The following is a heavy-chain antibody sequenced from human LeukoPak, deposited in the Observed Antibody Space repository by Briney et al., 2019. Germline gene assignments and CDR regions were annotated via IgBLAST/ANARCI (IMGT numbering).Heavy chain of an antibody. CDR2: IYHSGST. D-gene: IGHD4-11*01. CDR3: ARVGWTTSNPSHDAFDI. J-gene: IGHJ3*02. V-gene: IGHV4-38-2*02. CDR1: GYSISSGYY. Sequence: PSVTLSLTCTVSGYSISSGYYWGWIRQPPGKGLEWIGSIYHSGSTYYNPSLKSRVTISIDRSQTQFSLKLSSVTAADTAVYYCARVGWTTSNPSHDAFDIWGQGTMVTVSS.